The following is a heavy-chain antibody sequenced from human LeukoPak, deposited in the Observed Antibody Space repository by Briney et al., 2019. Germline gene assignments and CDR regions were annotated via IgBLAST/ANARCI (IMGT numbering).Heavy chain of an antibody. CDR2: IYPGDSDT. Sequence: GESLKISCKGSGYTFTHYWIGWVRQMPGKGLEWMGIIYPGDSDTRYSPSFQGQVTISADKSISTAYLQWSSLKASDTAMYYCARSRAVFRGSGYYMDVWGKGTTVTVSS. CDR1: GYTFTHYW. CDR3: ARSRAVFRGSGYYMDV. V-gene: IGHV5-51*01. J-gene: IGHJ6*03. D-gene: IGHD3-10*01.